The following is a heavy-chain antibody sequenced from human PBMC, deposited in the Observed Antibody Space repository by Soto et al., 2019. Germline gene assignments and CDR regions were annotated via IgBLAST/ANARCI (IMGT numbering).Heavy chain of an antibody. CDR1: EYTFTTYA. CDR3: ARGVDYDFWSGYYNYIDY. CDR2: INTGNGNT. J-gene: IGHJ4*02. V-gene: IGHV1-3*04. D-gene: IGHD3-3*01. Sequence: ASVKVSCKASEYTFTTYAIHWVRQAPGQRLEWMGWINTGNGNTKYSQKFQGRVTITRDTSASKAYMELSSLRSEDTAVYYCARGVDYDFWSGYYNYIDYWCQGTLVTVSS.